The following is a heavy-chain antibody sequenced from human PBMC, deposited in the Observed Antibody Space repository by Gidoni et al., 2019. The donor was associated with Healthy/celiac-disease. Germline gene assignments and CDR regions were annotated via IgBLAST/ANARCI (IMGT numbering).Heavy chain of an antibody. J-gene: IGHJ6*02. CDR3: ARGGRRITMVRGPRGSGMDV. D-gene: IGHD3-10*01. CDR1: GGSFSGYY. CDR2: INHSGST. Sequence: QVQLQQWGAGLLKPSETLSLTCAVYGGSFSGYYWSWIRQPPGKGLEWIGEINHSGSTNYNPSLKSRVTISVDTSKNQFSLKLSSVTAADTAVYYCARGGRRITMVRGPRGSGMDVWGQGTTVTVSS. V-gene: IGHV4-34*01.